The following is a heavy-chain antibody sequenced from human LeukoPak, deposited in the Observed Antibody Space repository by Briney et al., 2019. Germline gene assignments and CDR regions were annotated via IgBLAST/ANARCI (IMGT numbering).Heavy chain of an antibody. CDR3: ARANNSSWHN. D-gene: IGHD6-13*01. CDR1: GFTFSSNW. J-gene: IGHJ4*02. CDR2: IKPDGSAG. V-gene: IGHV3-7*01. Sequence: GGSLRLSCATSGFTFSSNWMSWVRHVPGRGLDWVANIKPDGSAGYYAASVKGRFTVSRDNAKNSLYLQMNSLRVEVTAVYYCARANNSSWHNWGQGTLVTVSS.